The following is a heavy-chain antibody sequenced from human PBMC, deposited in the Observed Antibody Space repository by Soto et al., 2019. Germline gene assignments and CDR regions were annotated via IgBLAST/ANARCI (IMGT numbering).Heavy chain of an antibody. J-gene: IGHJ4*02. CDR3: TRSIGSGGVIGGFDY. CDR2: IIPMFDRP. V-gene: IGHV1-69*01. CDR1: GGTFNTYA. Sequence: QVQLVQSETEVKKPGSAVRVSCKASGGTFNTYAMNWVRQAPGHGLEWMGGIIPMFDRPRYAQKFQGRVTITVDEPTTTAYMELSSLRSDDTAVYYCTRSIGSGGVIGGFDYWGQGTLVTVSS. D-gene: IGHD3-16*02.